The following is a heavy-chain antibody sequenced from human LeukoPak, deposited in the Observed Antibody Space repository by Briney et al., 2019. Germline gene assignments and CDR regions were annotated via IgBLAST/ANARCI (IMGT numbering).Heavy chain of an antibody. Sequence: ASVKVSCKASGYTFTSYDINWVRQATGQGLEWMGWMNPNSGNTSYAQKFQGRVTITRNTSISTAYMELSSLRSEDTAVYYCATYCSSTSCPYNWFDPWGQGTLVTVSS. CDR2: MNPNSGNT. CDR3: ATYCSSTSCPYNWFDP. D-gene: IGHD2-2*01. CDR1: GYTFTSYD. V-gene: IGHV1-8*03. J-gene: IGHJ5*02.